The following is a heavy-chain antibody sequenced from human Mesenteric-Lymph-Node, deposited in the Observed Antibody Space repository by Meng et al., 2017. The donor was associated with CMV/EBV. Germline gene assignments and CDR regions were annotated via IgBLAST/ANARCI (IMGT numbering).Heavy chain of an antibody. V-gene: IGHV3-9*01. CDR3: AKGRFLAC. J-gene: IGHJ4*02. Sequence: SLKISCSASGFTFDDYPMHWVRQTPGKGLEWVSGITWNSVIIGYGDSVEGRFTISRDNAKNSLYLQMNSLRAEDTALYYCAKGRFLACWGQGTLVTVSS. D-gene: IGHD3-3*01. CDR1: GFTFDDYP. CDR2: ITWNSVII.